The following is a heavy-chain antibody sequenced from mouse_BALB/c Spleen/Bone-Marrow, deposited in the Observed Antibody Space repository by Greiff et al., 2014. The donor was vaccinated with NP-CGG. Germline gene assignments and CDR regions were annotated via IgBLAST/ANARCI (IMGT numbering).Heavy chain of an antibody. V-gene: IGHV1-82*01. D-gene: IGHD2-3*01. CDR1: GYAFSSSW. CDR3: ARSDGYRDMDY. CDR2: IYPGDGDT. Sequence: VQVVESGPELVKPGASVKISCKASGYAFSSSWMNWVKQRPGQGLEWIGRIYPGDGDTKYNGKFKGKATLTADKSSSTAYMQLSSLTSVDSAVYFCARSDGYRDMDYWGQGTSVTVSS. J-gene: IGHJ4*01.